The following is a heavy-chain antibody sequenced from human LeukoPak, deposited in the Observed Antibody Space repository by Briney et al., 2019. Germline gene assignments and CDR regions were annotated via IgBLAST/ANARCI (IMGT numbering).Heavy chain of an antibody. D-gene: IGHD6-19*01. CDR2: IYYSGST. J-gene: IGHJ6*02. V-gene: IGHV4-59*01. Sequence: SETLSLTCTVSGGSISSYYWSWIRQPPGKGLEWIGYIYYSGSTNYNPSLKSRVTISVDTSKNQFSLKLSSVTAADTAVYYCARAVAGTHYYYGMDVWGQGPRSPSP. CDR3: ARAVAGTHYYYGMDV. CDR1: GGSISSYY.